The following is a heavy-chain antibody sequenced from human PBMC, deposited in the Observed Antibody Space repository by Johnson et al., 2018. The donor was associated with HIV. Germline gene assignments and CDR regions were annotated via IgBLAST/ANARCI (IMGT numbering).Heavy chain of an antibody. D-gene: IGHD3-10*01. V-gene: IGHV3-66*01. CDR2: IYSGDNT. J-gene: IGHJ3*01. CDR3: ARSMRGAFDV. CDR1: GFTVSNYY. Sequence: VQLVESGGGLVQPGGSLRLSCAASGFTVSNYYMTWVRQSPGKGLEWVSVIYSGDNTYYADSVEGRFTISRDNSKNTLYLQMNSLRAEDTAVYYCARSMRGAFDVWGQGTMVTVSS.